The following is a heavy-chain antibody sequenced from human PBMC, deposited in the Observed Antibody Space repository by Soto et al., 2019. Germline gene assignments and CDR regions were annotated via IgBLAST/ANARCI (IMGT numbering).Heavy chain of an antibody. D-gene: IGHD3-3*01. V-gene: IGHV1-8*01. CDR2: MNPNSGNT. CDR3: ARAEIXIFGVVVWGYYYYGMDV. CDR1: GYTFTSYD. J-gene: IGHJ6*02. Sequence: ASVKVSCKASGYTFTSYDINWVRQATGQGLEWMGWMNPNSGNTGYAQKFQGRVTMTRNTSISTAYMELSSLRSEDTAVYYCARAEIXIFGVVVWGYYYYGMDVWGQGTTVTVSS.